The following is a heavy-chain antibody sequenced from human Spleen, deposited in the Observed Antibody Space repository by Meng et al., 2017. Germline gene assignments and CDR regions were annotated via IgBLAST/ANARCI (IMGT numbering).Heavy chain of an antibody. CDR2: INHSGNT. V-gene: IGHV4-34*01. J-gene: IGHJ3*02. CDR3: ARASRWLQLPAFYI. Sequence: SETLSLTCTVSGASISSYYWSWIRQPPGKGLECLGEINHSGNTNYHPSLKGRVIMSLDTSKNHFSLKLNSVTAADTAVYYCARASRWLQLPAFYIWGRGTMVTVSS. D-gene: IGHD5-24*01. CDR1: GASISSYY.